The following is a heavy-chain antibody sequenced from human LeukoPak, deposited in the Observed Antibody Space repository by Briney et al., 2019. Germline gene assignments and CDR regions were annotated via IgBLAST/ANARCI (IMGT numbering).Heavy chain of an antibody. CDR3: ANARSSGLRYYYYYYMDV. Sequence: GGSLRLSCAASGFTFSSYGMSWVRQAPGKGLEWVSAISGSGGSTYYADSVKGRFTISRDNSKNTLYLQMNSLRAEDTAVYYCANARSSGLRYYYYYYMDVWGKGTTVTISS. D-gene: IGHD6-19*01. CDR1: GFTFSSYG. J-gene: IGHJ6*03. V-gene: IGHV3-23*01. CDR2: ISGSGGST.